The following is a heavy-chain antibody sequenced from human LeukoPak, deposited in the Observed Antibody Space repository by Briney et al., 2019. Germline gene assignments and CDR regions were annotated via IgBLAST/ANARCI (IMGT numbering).Heavy chain of an antibody. CDR3: ARDPGRSGSYDY. D-gene: IGHD1-26*01. V-gene: IGHV3-30*19. J-gene: IGHJ4*02. Sequence: GGSLRLSCAASGFTFSSYGMHWVRQAPGKGLEWVAVISYDGSNKYYADSVKGRFTISRDNSKNTLYLQMNSLRAEDTAVYYCARDPGRSGSYDYWGQGTLVTVSS. CDR2: ISYDGSNK. CDR1: GFTFSSYG.